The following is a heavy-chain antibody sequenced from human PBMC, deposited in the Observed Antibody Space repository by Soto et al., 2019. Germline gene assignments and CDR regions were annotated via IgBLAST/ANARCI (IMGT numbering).Heavy chain of an antibody. Sequence: SETLSLTCTVSGGSISSYYWSWIRQPPGKGLEWIGYIYYSVSTNYNPSLKSRVTISVDTSKNQFSLKLSSVTAADTAVYYCARVSELRYPNYFDYWGQGTLVTVSS. V-gene: IGHV4-59*08. CDR3: ARVSELRYPNYFDY. D-gene: IGHD1-7*01. CDR1: GGSISSYY. J-gene: IGHJ4*02. CDR2: IYYSVST.